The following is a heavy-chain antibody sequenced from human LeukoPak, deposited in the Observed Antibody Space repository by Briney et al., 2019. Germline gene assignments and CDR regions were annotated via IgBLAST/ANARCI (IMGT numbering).Heavy chain of an antibody. D-gene: IGHD3-10*01. V-gene: IGHV3-23*01. CDR2: IYDDNT. CDR3: AARKVRGVWFYLDY. CDR1: GFTFSSYS. Sequence: GGSLRLSCAASGFTFSSYSMNWVRQAPGKGLEWVSTIYDDNTYYADSVKGRFAISTDNSKNTLYLQMNSLRVEDTAVYFCAARKVRGVWFYLDYWGQGTLVTVSS. J-gene: IGHJ4*02.